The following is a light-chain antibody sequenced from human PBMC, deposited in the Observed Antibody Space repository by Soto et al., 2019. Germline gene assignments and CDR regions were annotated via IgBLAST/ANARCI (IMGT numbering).Light chain of an antibody. Sequence: EIVLTQSPATLSLSPGERATLSCRASQSVSSYLAWYQQKPGQAPRLLIYDASNRATGIPARFSGSGSRTDFTLTISSLEPEDFAVYYCQQRSNWRFTFGPGTKVDIK. CDR2: DAS. J-gene: IGKJ3*01. CDR1: QSVSSY. V-gene: IGKV3-11*01. CDR3: QQRSNWRFT.